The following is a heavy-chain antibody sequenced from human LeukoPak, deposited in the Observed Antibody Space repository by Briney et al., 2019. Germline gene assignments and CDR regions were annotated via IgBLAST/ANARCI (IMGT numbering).Heavy chain of an antibody. CDR3: ARDGSYKLDY. CDR2: IKSDGTET. J-gene: IGHJ4*02. V-gene: IGHV3-74*01. Sequence: GGSLRLSCAASGLTFSSAWMHWVRQTPGKGLVWISRIKSDGTETYADSVRGRFTISRDNAKNTLYLQMNNLRADDTGIYYCARDGSYKLDYWGQGALVTVSS. D-gene: IGHD1-26*01. CDR1: GLTFSSAW.